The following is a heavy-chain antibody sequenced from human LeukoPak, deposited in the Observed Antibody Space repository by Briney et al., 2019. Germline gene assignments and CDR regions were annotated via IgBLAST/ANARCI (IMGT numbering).Heavy chain of an antibody. J-gene: IGHJ4*02. Sequence: KPGGSLRLSCAGSGFTFRSYAMDWVRQAPGEGLEWVSSINENSRYTYYADSVKGRFTISRDNAKSSLYLQMNSLRVEDTAVYYCTRSGTRLGTDFDYWGQGTLVTVSS. CDR3: TRSGTRLGTDFDY. D-gene: IGHD3-16*01. CDR1: GFTFRSYA. CDR2: INENSRYT. V-gene: IGHV3-21*01.